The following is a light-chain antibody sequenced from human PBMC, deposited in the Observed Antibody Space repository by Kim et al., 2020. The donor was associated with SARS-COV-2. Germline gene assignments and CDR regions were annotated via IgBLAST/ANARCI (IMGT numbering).Light chain of an antibody. Sequence: KCTISCSGSSSNIGNNYVSWYQQLPGTAPKLLIYDNNKRPSGIPDRFSGSKSGTSATLGITGLQTGDEADYYCGTWDSSLSALVVFGGGTQLTVL. CDR1: SSNIGNNY. CDR3: GTWDSSLSALVV. CDR2: DNN. V-gene: IGLV1-51*01. J-gene: IGLJ2*01.